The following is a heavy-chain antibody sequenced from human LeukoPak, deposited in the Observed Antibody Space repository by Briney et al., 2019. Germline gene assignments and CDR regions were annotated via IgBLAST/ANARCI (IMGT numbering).Heavy chain of an antibody. CDR3: ARGFDPYYDFWSGYYRPPYFDY. D-gene: IGHD3-3*01. CDR2: MNPNSGNT. V-gene: IGHV1-8*01. CDR1: GYTFTSYD. J-gene: IGHJ4*02. Sequence: ASVKVSCKASGYTFTSYDINWVRQATGQGLEWMGWMNPNSGNTGYAQKFQGRVTMTRNTSISTAYMELSSLRSEDTAVYYCARGFDPYYDFWSGYYRPPYFDYWGQGTLVTVSS.